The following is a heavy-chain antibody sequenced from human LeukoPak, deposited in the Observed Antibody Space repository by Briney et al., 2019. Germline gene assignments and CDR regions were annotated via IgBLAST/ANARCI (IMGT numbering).Heavy chain of an antibody. J-gene: IGHJ4*02. CDR2: ISSSSSYI. D-gene: IGHD5-12*01. V-gene: IGHV3-21*01. CDR1: GFTFSSYS. Sequence: PGGSLRLSCAASGFTFSSYSMNWVRQAPGKGLEWVSSISSSSSYIYYADSVKGRFTISRDNAKNSLYLQMNSLRAEDTAVYYCARTDIAATGGDYWGQGTLVTVSS. CDR3: ARTDIAATGGDY.